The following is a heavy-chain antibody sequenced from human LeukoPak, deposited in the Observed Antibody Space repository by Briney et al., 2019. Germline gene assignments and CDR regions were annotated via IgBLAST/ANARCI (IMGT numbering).Heavy chain of an antibody. CDR3: ARDRRGYDFWSGYDY. J-gene: IGHJ4*02. Sequence: GGSLRLSCAASGFTFSSYTMNWVRQAPGKGLEWVSSISSSSSYIYYADSVKGRFTMSRDNAKISLYLQMNSLRAEDTAVYYCARDRRGYDFWSGYDYWGQGTLVTVSS. CDR2: ISSSSSYI. CDR1: GFTFSSYT. V-gene: IGHV3-21*01. D-gene: IGHD3-3*01.